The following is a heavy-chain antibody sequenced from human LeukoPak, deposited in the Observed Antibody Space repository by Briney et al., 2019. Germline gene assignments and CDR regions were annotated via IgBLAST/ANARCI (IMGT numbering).Heavy chain of an antibody. CDR2: IYPGDSDT. CDR3: ARQWEEMATITDYFDY. J-gene: IGHJ4*02. CDR1: GYSFTSYW. V-gene: IGHV5-51*01. D-gene: IGHD5-24*01. Sequence: GESLKISCKGSGYSFTSYWIGWVRQMPGKGLEWMGIIYPGDSDTRYSPSFQGQVTISADKSISTAYLQWSSLKASDTAMYYCARQWEEMATITDYFDYWGQGTLVTVSS.